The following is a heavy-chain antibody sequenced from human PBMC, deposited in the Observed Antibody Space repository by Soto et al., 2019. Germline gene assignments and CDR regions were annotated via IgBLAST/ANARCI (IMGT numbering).Heavy chain of an antibody. Sequence: SETLSLTCTVSGGSISSGGYYWSWIRQHPGKGLEWIGYIYYSGSTYYNPSLKSRVTISVDTSKNQFSLKLSSVTAADTAVYYCARARLLFSYYYYGMDVWGQGTTVTVSS. J-gene: IGHJ6*02. CDR3: ARARLLFSYYYYGMDV. CDR2: IYYSGST. D-gene: IGHD3-9*01. CDR1: GGSISSGGYY. V-gene: IGHV4-31*03.